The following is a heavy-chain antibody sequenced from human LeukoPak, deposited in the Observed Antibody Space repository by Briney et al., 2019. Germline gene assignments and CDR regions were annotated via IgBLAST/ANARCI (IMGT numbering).Heavy chain of an antibody. V-gene: IGHV1-46*01. CDR2: INPSGSST. Sequence: ASVKVSCKLSRCTLTQLSMHWVRQAPGQGLEGLGRINPSGSSTLYAQKFHDRVTLTRDMSTTTDYMELSSLRSEDPAVYYCARDNSVGDIAWWFDLWGQGTLVTVSS. CDR3: ARDNSVGDIAWWFDL. CDR1: RCTLTQLS. J-gene: IGHJ5*02. D-gene: IGHD3-16*02.